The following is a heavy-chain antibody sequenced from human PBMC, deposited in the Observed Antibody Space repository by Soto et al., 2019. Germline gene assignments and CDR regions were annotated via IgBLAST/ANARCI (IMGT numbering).Heavy chain of an antibody. CDR1: RFTFSSYG. CDR3: AKALALPRFAAVGSYDY. V-gene: IGHV3-30*18. D-gene: IGHD6-13*01. Sequence: GGSLRLSCAASRFTFSSYGMHWVRQAPGKGLEWVAVISYDGNNKNYADSVKGRFIISRDNSKDTLFLQMNSLRGDDTAIYYCAKALALPRFAAVGSYDYWGQGTLVTVSS. CDR2: ISYDGNNK. J-gene: IGHJ4*02.